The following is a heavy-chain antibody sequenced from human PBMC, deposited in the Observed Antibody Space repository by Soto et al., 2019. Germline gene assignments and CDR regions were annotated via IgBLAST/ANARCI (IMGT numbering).Heavy chain of an antibody. CDR1: GGSISSYY. V-gene: IGHV4-59*08. Sequence: QVQLQESGPGLVKPSETLSLTCTVSGGSISSYYWSWIRQPPGKGLEWTGYIYYSGSTNYNPSLKSRVTISVDTSKNQFSLKLSSVTAADTAVYYCARGSSGRWVHWGWFDPWGQGTLVTVSS. D-gene: IGHD3-10*01. CDR2: IYYSGST. CDR3: ARGSSGRWVHWGWFDP. J-gene: IGHJ5*02.